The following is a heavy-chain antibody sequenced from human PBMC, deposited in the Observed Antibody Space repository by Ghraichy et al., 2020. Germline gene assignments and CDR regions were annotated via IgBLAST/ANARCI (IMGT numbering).Heavy chain of an antibody. V-gene: IGHV3-23*01. Sequence: GESLNISCAASGFTFSSYAMSWVRQAPGKGLEWVSAISGSGGSTYYADSVKGRFTISRDNSKNTLYLQMNSLRAEDTAVYYCAKDPGRLGCWGQGTLVTVSS. D-gene: IGHD1-1*01. CDR1: GFTFSSYA. J-gene: IGHJ4*02. CDR2: ISGSGGST. CDR3: AKDPGRLGC.